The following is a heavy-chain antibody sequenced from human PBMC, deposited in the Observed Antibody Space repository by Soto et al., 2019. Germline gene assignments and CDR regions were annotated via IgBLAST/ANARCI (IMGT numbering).Heavy chain of an antibody. J-gene: IGHJ6*02. CDR1: GGTFSSYA. Sequence: GASVKVSCKASGGTFSSYAISWVRQAPGRGLEWMGGIIPIFGTANYAQKFQGRVTITADESTSTAYMELSSLRSEDTAVYYCASYYCTNGVCPGYYYYGMDVWGQGTTVTVSS. CDR2: IIPIFGTA. CDR3: ASYYCTNGVCPGYYYYGMDV. D-gene: IGHD2-8*01. V-gene: IGHV1-69*13.